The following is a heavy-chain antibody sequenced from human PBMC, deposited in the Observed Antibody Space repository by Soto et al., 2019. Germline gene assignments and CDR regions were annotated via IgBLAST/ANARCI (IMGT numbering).Heavy chain of an antibody. CDR2: LSGTGGDT. CDR3: AKRFGSGFWSAFDI. Sequence: PGGSLRLSCAASGFTFSTYAMTCVRQAPGKGLEWVSRLSGTGGDTYYANSVKGRFTISIDNSKNTVSLQMISRTAEDTAIYYRAKRFGSGFWSAFDIWGQGTMVTFSS. V-gene: IGHV3-23*01. D-gene: IGHD3-22*01. CDR1: GFTFSTYA. J-gene: IGHJ3*02.